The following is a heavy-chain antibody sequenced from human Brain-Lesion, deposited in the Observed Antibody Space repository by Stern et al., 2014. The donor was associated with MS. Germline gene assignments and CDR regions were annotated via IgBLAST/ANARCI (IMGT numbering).Heavy chain of an antibody. CDR3: ARHMGEGLSIDY. J-gene: IGHJ4*02. CDR2: IDPSDSKP. Sequence: VQLVESGAEVKKPGESLRISCQGSGYSFTSDWISCVRQMPGKGLEWMGRIDPSDSKPNYSPSYQGHVTIAADKSINTAYLDWRSLKASDTAMYYCARHMGEGLSIDYWGQGTLVTVSS. D-gene: IGHD3-16*01. V-gene: IGHV5-10-1*03. CDR1: GYSFTSDW.